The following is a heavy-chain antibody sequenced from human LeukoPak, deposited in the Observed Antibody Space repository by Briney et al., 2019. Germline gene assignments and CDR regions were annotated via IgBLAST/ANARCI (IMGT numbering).Heavy chain of an antibody. CDR2: ISGSGGST. J-gene: IGHJ4*02. CDR3: AKDPGYQLVYCLDY. CDR1: GFTFSSYS. D-gene: IGHD5-18*01. V-gene: IGHV3-23*01. Sequence: GGSLRLSCAASGFTFSSYSMSWVRQAPGKGLEWVSGISGSGGSTDYADSVKGRFTISRDNSKNTLYLQMNSLRVEDTAVYYCAKDPGYQLVYCLDYWGQGTLVTVSS.